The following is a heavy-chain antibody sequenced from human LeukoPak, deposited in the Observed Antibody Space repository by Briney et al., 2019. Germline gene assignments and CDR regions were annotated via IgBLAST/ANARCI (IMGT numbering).Heavy chain of an antibody. D-gene: IGHD4-17*01. Sequence: GSLRLSCAASGFTFDDYYMSWIRQAPGKGLEWISYIGGSGTPIYYADSVRGRFTISRDNTKNSLYLQMNSLRAEDTAVYYCARPPTVTTRGYYFGYWGQGTLVTVSP. CDR3: ARPPTVTTRGYYFGY. CDR1: GFTFDDYY. CDR2: IGGSGTPI. J-gene: IGHJ4*02. V-gene: IGHV3-11*04.